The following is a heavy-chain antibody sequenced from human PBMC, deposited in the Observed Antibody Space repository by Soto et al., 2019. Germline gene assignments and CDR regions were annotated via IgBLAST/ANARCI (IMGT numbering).Heavy chain of an antibody. CDR3: ARSNFWSGYYRGPPPPDYYYYYMDV. J-gene: IGHJ6*03. Sequence: ASVKVSCKASGYTFTSYYMHWVRQAPGQGLEWMGIINPSGGSTSYAQKFQGRVTMTTDTSTSTAYMELRSLRSDDTAVYYCARSNFWSGYYRGPPPPDYYYYYMDVWGKGTTVTVSS. V-gene: IGHV1-46*01. CDR2: INPSGGST. CDR1: GYTFTSYY. D-gene: IGHD3-3*01.